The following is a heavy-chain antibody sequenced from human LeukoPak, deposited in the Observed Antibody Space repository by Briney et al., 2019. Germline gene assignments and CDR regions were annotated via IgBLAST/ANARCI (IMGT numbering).Heavy chain of an antibody. V-gene: IGHV3-23*01. CDR1: GFTFSSYA. D-gene: IGHD3-10*01. J-gene: IGHJ4*02. Sequence: PGGSLRLSCAASGFTFSSYAMSWVRQAPGKGLEWVSAISGSGGSTYYADSVKGRFTISRDNSKNTLYLQMNSLRAEDTAVYYWAKVMTRTMVRGVPPSDYWGQGTLVTVSS. CDR2: ISGSGGST. CDR3: AKVMTRTMVRGVPPSDY.